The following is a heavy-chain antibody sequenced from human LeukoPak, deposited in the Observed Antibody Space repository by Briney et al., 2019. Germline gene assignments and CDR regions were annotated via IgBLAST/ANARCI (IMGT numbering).Heavy chain of an antibody. CDR3: ARGRYSYGSR. J-gene: IGHJ4*02. CDR1: GGSVSSGSDY. Sequence: SETLSLTCTVSGGSVSSGSDYWSWIRQPPGKGLEWIGYIYYSGSTNYNPSLKSRVTISVDTSKNQFSLKLSSVTAADTAVYYCARGRYSYGSRWGQGTLVTVSS. V-gene: IGHV4-61*01. D-gene: IGHD5-18*01. CDR2: IYYSGST.